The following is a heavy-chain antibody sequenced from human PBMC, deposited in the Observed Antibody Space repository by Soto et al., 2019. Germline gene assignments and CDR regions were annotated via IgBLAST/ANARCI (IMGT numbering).Heavy chain of an antibody. CDR1: GFIYSSCA. CDR3: VKDRSDTWAFDN. CDR2: VSHDGTLY. Sequence: QVQLVESGGGVVQPGRSLRLSCSASGFIYSSCAMHWVRQVPGKGLEWLAVVSHDGTLYPYADSVRGRFTISRDNSRKMLYLQMNRLRPDDTAVYSCVKDRSDTWAFDNWGQGTLVTVSS. D-gene: IGHD7-27*01. J-gene: IGHJ4*02. V-gene: IGHV3-30*18.